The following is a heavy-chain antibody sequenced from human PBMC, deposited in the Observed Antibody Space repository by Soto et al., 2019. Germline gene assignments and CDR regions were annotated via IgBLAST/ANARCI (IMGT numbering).Heavy chain of an antibody. J-gene: IGHJ4*02. CDR3: ASIAAPGTTHFDF. CDR1: DGYLGSSCYY. D-gene: IGHD6-13*01. Sequence: LTETLTLNCTVSDGYLGSSCYYWGRIRQSPGKGLEWIGNIYYSGNTFYNPSLKSRVTISVDTSKNQFYLHLSSVTAADTAIFYCASIAAPGTTHFDFWGQGTLVTVSS. CDR2: IYYSGNT. V-gene: IGHV4-39*01.